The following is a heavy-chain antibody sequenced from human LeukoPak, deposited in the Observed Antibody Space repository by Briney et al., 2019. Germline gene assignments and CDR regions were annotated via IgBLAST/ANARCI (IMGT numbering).Heavy chain of an antibody. J-gene: IGHJ4*02. V-gene: IGHV3-23*01. Sequence: GGSLRLSCAASGFTFSDYAMSWVHQAPGTGLEWVSTISGSGGTTYYADSVKGRFTISRDNSKNTLYLQMNSLRPEDTAVYYCAKLHNLNCDYWGLGTLATVSS. D-gene: IGHD1-14*01. CDR3: AKLHNLNCDY. CDR2: ISGSGGTT. CDR1: GFTFSDYA.